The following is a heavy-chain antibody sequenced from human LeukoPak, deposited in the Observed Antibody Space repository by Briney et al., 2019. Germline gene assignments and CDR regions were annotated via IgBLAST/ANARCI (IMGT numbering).Heavy chain of an antibody. J-gene: IGHJ4*02. CDR3: ARHARKRLTSNWDF. CDR1: GGSISGFY. D-gene: IGHD2-21*02. Sequence: SETLSLTCTVSGGSISGFYWSWIRQPPGKGLKWIGYIHYSGSTNYNPSLKSRVIISLDTSKNQFSLRLSSVTAADTAVYYCARHARKRLTSNWDFWGQGTLVTVSS. CDR2: IHYSGST. V-gene: IGHV4-59*08.